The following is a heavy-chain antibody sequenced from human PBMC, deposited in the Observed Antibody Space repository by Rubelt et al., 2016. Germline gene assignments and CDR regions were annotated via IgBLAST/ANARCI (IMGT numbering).Heavy chain of an antibody. D-gene: IGHD6-13*01. CDR3: AREPTGYSSSWHWFDP. CDR2: IYYSGST. V-gene: IGHV4-38-2*02. Sequence: QVQLQESGPGLVKPSETLSLTCTVSGYSISSGYYWGWIRQPPGKGLAWIGSIYYSGSTYYNPSLKSGVTISVDTSKNQVSLKLSSVTAADTAVYYCAREPTGYSSSWHWFDPWGQGTLVTVSS. J-gene: IGHJ5*02. CDR1: GYSISSGYY.